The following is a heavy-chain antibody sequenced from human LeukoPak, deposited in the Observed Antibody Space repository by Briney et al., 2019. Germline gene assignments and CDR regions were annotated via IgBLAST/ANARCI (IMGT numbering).Heavy chain of an antibody. D-gene: IGHD2-2*01. CDR1: GGSISSSSYY. CDR3: ARHGVLVPAYIDY. Sequence: SETLSLTCTVSGGSISSSSYYWGWIRQPPGKGLEWIGSIYYSGSTYYNPSLKSRVTISADTSKNQFSLKLSSVTAADTAVYYCARHGVLVPAYIDYWGQGTLVTVSS. V-gene: IGHV4-39*01. J-gene: IGHJ4*02. CDR2: IYYSGST.